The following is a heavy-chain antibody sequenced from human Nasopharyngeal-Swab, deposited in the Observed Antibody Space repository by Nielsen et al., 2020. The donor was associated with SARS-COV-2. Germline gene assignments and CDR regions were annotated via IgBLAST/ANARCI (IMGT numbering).Heavy chain of an antibody. CDR3: AKDPNSWYRGGFDY. CDR2: ISYDGSNK. V-gene: IGHV3-30*18. J-gene: IGHJ4*02. D-gene: IGHD6-13*01. CDR1: GFTFSSYG. Sequence: GESLKISCAAYGFTFSSYGMHWVRQAPGKGLEWVAVISYDGSNKYYADSVKGRFTISRDNSKNTLYLQMNSLRAEDTAVYYCAKDPNSWYRGGFDYWGQGTLVTVSS.